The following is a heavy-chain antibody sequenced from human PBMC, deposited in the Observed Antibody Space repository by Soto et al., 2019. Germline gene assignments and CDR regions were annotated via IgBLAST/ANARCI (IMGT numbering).Heavy chain of an antibody. D-gene: IGHD3-16*02. V-gene: IGHV4-59*01. CDR2: IYYSGST. J-gene: IGHJ6*03. Sequence: TSETLSLTCTVSGVSISSYDLIWIRQPPGKGLEWIGYIYYSGSTNYNPSLKSRVTISVDTSKNQISLKLSSVTAADTAVYYCARVGLHLGELSPNYYYYYMDVWGKGTTVTVSS. CDR3: ARVGLHLGELSPNYYYYYMDV. CDR1: GVSISSYD.